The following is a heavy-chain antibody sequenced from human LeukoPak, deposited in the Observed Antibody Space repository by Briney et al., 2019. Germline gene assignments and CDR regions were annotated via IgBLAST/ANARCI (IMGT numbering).Heavy chain of an antibody. CDR3: ARGSYYYDSSGYYSLGGFDY. Sequence: GGSLRLSCAASGFTVSSNYMSWVRQAPGKGLEWVSIIYSGGSTFYADSVKGRFTISRDNAKNSLYLQMNSLRAEDTAVYYCARGSYYYDSSGYYSLGGFDYWGQGTLVTVSS. V-gene: IGHV3-53*01. CDR2: IYSGGST. J-gene: IGHJ4*02. CDR1: GFTVSSNY. D-gene: IGHD3-22*01.